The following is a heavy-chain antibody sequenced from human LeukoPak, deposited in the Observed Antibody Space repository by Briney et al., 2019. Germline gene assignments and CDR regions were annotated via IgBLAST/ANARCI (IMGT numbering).Heavy chain of an antibody. D-gene: IGHD3-22*01. J-gene: IGHJ4*02. CDR1: GYTFTSYG. Sequence: ASVKVSCKASGYTFTSYGISWVRQAPGQGLEWMGWISAYNGNTNYAQKLQGRVTMTTDTSTSTAYMELRSLRSDDTAVYYGARDSRRADPYYYDSSGYLYYFDYWGRGTLVTVSS. CDR3: ARDSRRADPYYYDSSGYLYYFDY. V-gene: IGHV1-18*01. CDR2: ISAYNGNT.